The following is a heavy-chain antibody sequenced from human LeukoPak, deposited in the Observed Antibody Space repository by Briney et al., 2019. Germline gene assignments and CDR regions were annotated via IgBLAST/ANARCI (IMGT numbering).Heavy chain of an antibody. V-gene: IGHV3-21*01. Sequence: GGSLRLSCAASGFTFSSYSMNWVRQAPGRGLEWVSSISSSSSYIYYADSVKGRFTISRDNAKNSLYLQMNSLRAEDTAVYYCARRDSSSWDYWGQGTLVTVSS. CDR3: ARRDSSSWDY. CDR1: GFTFSSYS. CDR2: ISSSSSYI. J-gene: IGHJ4*02. D-gene: IGHD6-13*01.